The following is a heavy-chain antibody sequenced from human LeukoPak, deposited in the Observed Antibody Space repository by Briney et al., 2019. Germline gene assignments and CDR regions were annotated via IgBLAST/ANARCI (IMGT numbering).Heavy chain of an antibody. V-gene: IGHV4-39*01. CDR3: ARMADTAMAHDY. Sequence: PLETLSLTCTVSGGSISSSSYYWGWIRQPPGKGLEWIGSIYYSGSTYYNPSLKSRVTISVDTSKNQFSLKLSSVTAADTAVYYCARMADTAMAHDYWGQGTLVTVSS. D-gene: IGHD5-18*01. CDR1: GGSISSSSYY. CDR2: IYYSGST. J-gene: IGHJ4*02.